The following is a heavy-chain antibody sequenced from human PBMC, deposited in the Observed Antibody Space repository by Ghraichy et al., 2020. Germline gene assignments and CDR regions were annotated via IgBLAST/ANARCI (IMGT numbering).Heavy chain of an antibody. D-gene: IGHD2-15*01. CDR1: GGSISSGGYY. V-gene: IGHV4-31*03. J-gene: IGHJ5*02. CDR3: ARAHRLVGVWFDP. Sequence: SETLSLTCTVSGGSISSGGYYWSWIRQHPGKGLEWIGYIYYSGSTYYNPSLKSRVTISVDTSKNQFSLKLSSVTAADTAVYYCARAHRLVGVWFDPWGQGTLVTVSS. CDR2: IYYSGST.